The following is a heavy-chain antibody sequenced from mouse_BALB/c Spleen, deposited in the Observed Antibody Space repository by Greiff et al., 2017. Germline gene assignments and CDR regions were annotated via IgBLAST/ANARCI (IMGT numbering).Heavy chain of an antibody. CDR1: GFTFSSYA. V-gene: IGHV5-6-5*01. Sequence: DVQLVESGGGLVKPGGSLKLSCAASGFTFSSYAMSWVRQTPEKRLEWVASISSGGSTYYPDSVKGRFTISRDNARNILYLQMSSLRSEDTAMYYCARGEVRRNYAMDYWGQGTSVTVSS. D-gene: IGHD2-14*01. CDR2: ISSGGST. J-gene: IGHJ4*01. CDR3: ARGEVRRNYAMDY.